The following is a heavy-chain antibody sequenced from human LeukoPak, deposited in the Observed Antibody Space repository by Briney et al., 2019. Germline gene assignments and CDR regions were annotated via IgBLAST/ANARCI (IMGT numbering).Heavy chain of an antibody. J-gene: IGHJ6*03. D-gene: IGHD6-13*01. CDR3: ARGALLAATTYYSYMDV. V-gene: IGHV1-2*02. CDR2: INPNSGGT. Sequence: ASVKVSCKASGYTFTDYYMHWVRQAPGQGLEWMGWINPNSGGTNYAQKFQGRVTMTRDTSISTAYMELSRLRSDDTAGYYCARGALLAATTYYSYMDVWGKGTPVTISS. CDR1: GYTFTDYY.